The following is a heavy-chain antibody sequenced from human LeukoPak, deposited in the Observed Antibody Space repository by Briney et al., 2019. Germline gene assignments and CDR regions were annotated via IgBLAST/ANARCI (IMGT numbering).Heavy chain of an antibody. J-gene: IGHJ4*02. D-gene: IGHD4-17*01. CDR3: ARVRGDYAFDY. Sequence: PSETLSLTCTVSGGSISSSSYYWGWIRQPPGKGLEWIGSIYYSGSTYYNPSLKSRVTISVDTSKNQFSLKLSSVTAADTAVYYCARVRGDYAFDYWGQGTLVTVSS. CDR1: GGSISSSSYY. V-gene: IGHV4-39*07. CDR2: IYYSGST.